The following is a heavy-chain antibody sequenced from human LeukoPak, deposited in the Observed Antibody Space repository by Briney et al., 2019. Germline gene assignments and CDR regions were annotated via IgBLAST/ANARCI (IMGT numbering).Heavy chain of an antibody. CDR3: AREMVYCGGDCYDY. CDR1: GFTFSIYE. V-gene: IGHV3-48*03. J-gene: IGHJ4*02. D-gene: IGHD2-21*01. CDR2: ISSSDNTI. Sequence: GGSLRLSCAGSGFTFSIYEMNWVRRAPGKGLEWVSYISSSDNTIYYADSVRGRFTISRDNAKNSLYLQMNSLRAEDTAVYYCAREMVYCGGDCYDYWGQGTLVTVSS.